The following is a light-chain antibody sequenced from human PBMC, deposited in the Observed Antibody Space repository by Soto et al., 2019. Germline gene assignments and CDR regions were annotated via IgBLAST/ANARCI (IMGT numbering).Light chain of an antibody. CDR2: QAS. J-gene: IGKJ1*01. CDR1: QDIRND. CDR3: QQYNSHSET. Sequence: IQMTQSPSSLPASVGDRVIITCRASQDIRNDLTWYQQRPGKAPKLLIHQASTLQSGVPSRFSGSGSGTEFTLNISSLQPDDFATYYCQQYNSHSETFGQGTKVDIK. V-gene: IGKV1-5*03.